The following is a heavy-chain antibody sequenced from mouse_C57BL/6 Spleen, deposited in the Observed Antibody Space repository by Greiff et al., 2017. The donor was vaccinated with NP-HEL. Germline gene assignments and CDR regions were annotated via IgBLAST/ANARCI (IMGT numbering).Heavy chain of an antibody. CDR2: ISSGGDYI. D-gene: IGHD1-1*01. CDR1: GFTFSSYA. CDR3: TRDYYGSSIDY. J-gene: IGHJ2*01. V-gene: IGHV5-9-1*02. Sequence: EVQLQESGEGLVKPGGSLKLSCAASGFTFSSYAMSWVRQTPEKRLEWVAYISSGGDYIYYADTVKGRFTISRDNARNTLYLQMSSLKSEDTAMYYCTRDYYGSSIDYWGQGTTLTVSS.